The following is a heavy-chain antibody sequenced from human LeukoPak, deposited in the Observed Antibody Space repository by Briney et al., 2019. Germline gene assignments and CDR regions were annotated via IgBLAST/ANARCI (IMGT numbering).Heavy chain of an antibody. D-gene: IGHD6-19*01. CDR2: INSDGSST. Sequence: GGSLRLSCAASGFTFSSYWMHWVRQAPGEGLVWVSRINSDGSSTSYADSVKGRFTTSRDNAKNTLYLQMNSLRAEDTAVYYCARAQWLDAFDIWGQGTMVTVSS. V-gene: IGHV3-74*01. CDR3: ARAQWLDAFDI. CDR1: GFTFSSYW. J-gene: IGHJ3*02.